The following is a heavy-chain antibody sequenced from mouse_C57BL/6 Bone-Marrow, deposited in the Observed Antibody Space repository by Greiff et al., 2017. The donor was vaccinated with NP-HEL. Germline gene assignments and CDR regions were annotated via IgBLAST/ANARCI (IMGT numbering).Heavy chain of an antibody. D-gene: IGHD2-4*01. CDR2: ISSGGSYT. J-gene: IGHJ3*01. Sequence: EVQLVESGGDLVKPGGSLKLSCAASGFTFSSYGMSWVRQTPDKRLEWVATISSGGSYTYYPDSVKGRFTISRDNAKNTLYLQMSSLKSEDTAMYYCARPYYDYGGAWFAYWGQGTLVTVSA. CDR1: GFTFSSYG. CDR3: ARPYYDYGGAWFAY. V-gene: IGHV5-6*01.